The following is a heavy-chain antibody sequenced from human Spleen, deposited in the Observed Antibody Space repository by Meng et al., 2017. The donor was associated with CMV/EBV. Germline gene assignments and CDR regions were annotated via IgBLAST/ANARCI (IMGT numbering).Heavy chain of an antibody. D-gene: IGHD1-1*01. Sequence: GGSLRLSCAASGFTFSTYWMSWVRQAPGKGLEWVANIKQDGSEKYNVDSVKGRFTISRDNARNSIYLQMHSLRAEDTAVYYCARQLELGWFDPWGQGTLVTVSS. CDR1: GFTFSTYW. CDR2: IKQDGSEK. J-gene: IGHJ5*02. V-gene: IGHV3-7*01. CDR3: ARQLELGWFDP.